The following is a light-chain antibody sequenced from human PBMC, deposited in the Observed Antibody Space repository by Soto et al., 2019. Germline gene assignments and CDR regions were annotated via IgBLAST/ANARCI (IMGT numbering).Light chain of an antibody. CDR3: QQYNSYSRT. J-gene: IGKJ1*01. CDR2: AAS. CDR1: QDIRSD. Sequence: DIQMTQSPSSLSASVGDRVTITCRASQDIRSDLGWFQQKPGKAPKRLIYAASTLQSGVPSRFSGSRSGTEFTLTISSLQPEDFATYYCQQYNSYSRTFGQGTKVEIK. V-gene: IGKV1-17*01.